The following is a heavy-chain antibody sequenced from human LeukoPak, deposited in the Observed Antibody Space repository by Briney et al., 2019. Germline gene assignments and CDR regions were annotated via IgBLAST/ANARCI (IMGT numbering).Heavy chain of an antibody. Sequence: SAKVSCKASGGTFSRYAISWVRQAPGQGLEWMGGIIPIFGTANHAQKFQGRVTITADESTSTAYMELSSLRSEDTAVYYCARLPLTGYSRGYYYGMDVWGQGTTVTVSS. CDR1: GGTFSRYA. V-gene: IGHV1-69*13. CDR2: IIPIFGTA. CDR3: ARLPLTGYSRGYYYGMDV. D-gene: IGHD3-9*01. J-gene: IGHJ6*02.